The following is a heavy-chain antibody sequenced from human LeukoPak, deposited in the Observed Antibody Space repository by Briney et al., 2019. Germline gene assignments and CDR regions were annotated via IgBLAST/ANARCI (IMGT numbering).Heavy chain of an antibody. J-gene: IGHJ4*02. CDR3: ARSYCSGGRCYWYYFDY. D-gene: IGHD2-15*01. V-gene: IGHV1-3*01. Sequence: ASVKVSCKASGYTLTSFAMHWVRQAPGQRLEWMGRLSAANGNSQYSQKFQDRVTITSDSSANTAYMEFSSLRSEDTAVYYCARSYCSGGRCYWYYFDYWGQGTLVTVSS. CDR1: GYTLTSFA. CDR2: LSAANGNS.